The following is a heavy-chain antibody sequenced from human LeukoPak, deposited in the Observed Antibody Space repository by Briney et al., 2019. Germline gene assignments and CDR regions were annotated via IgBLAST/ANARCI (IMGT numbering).Heavy chain of an antibody. J-gene: IGHJ4*02. Sequence: GGSLRLSCAASGFTFNSYWMSWVRQAPGKGLEGVANIKQDGSEKYYVDSVKGRFTISRDNAKNSLYLQMNSLRAEDTAVYYCARDGYSGYDFGNYWGQGTLVTVSS. CDR2: IKQDGSEK. CDR3: ARDGYSGYDFGNY. V-gene: IGHV3-7*01. CDR1: GFTFNSYW. D-gene: IGHD5-12*01.